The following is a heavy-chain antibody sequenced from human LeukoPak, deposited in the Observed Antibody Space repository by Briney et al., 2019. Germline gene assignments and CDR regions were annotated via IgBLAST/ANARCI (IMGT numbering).Heavy chain of an antibody. CDR2: ISGSGYST. Sequence: GGSLRLSCAASGFTFSSYAMSWVRQAPGKGLEWVSGISGSGYSTYYADSAKGRFTISRTNFKNTLYLQMNSLRAEDTAVYYCAKDHRYSSSWYAGWGQGTLVTVSS. V-gene: IGHV3-23*01. CDR3: AKDHRYSSSWYAG. D-gene: IGHD6-13*01. CDR1: GFTFSSYA. J-gene: IGHJ4*02.